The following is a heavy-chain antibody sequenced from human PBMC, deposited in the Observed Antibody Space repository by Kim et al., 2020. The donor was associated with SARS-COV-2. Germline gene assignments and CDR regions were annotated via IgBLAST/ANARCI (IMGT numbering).Heavy chain of an antibody. V-gene: IGHV1-3*04. D-gene: IGHD2-8*02. J-gene: IGHJ4*02. CDR2: INSGKGNT. Sequence: ASVKVSCKASGYTFTSYNIHWVRQALGQGLEWMGWINSGKGNTKYSQKFQGRVSISRDISANTAYMDLSSLGSEDTAIYYCVTGGGPAWGQGTLVFVSS. CDR3: VTGGGPA. CDR1: GYTFTSYN.